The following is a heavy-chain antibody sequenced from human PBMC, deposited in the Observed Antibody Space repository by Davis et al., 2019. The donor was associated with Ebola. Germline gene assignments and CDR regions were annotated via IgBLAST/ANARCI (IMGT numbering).Heavy chain of an antibody. CDR2: IRSKTDGGTT. CDR1: GFTFDNAW. CDR3: TRLEDTPLKFYYGMDV. V-gene: IGHV3-15*01. Sequence: GGSLRLSCVASGFTFDNAWMTWVRQAPGKGLEWVGRIRSKTDGGTTHYAAPVKGRFTISRDHSKNTLSLQMNSLKTEDTAVYYCTRLEDTPLKFYYGMDVWGQGTTVTVSS. J-gene: IGHJ6*02.